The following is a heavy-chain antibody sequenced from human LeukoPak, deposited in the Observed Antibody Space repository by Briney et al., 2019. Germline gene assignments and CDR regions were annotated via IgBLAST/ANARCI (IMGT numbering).Heavy chain of an antibody. CDR1: GYTFTSYD. J-gene: IGHJ4*02. CDR2: MNPNSGNT. CDR3: ARPGGGFGELFHGGTDY. Sequence: ASVKVSCKASGYTFTSYDINWVRQATGQGLEWMGWMNPNSGNTGYAQKFQGRATMTRNTSISTAYMELSSLRSEDTAVYYCARPGGGFGELFHGGTDYWGQGTLVTVSS. D-gene: IGHD3-10*01. V-gene: IGHV1-8*01.